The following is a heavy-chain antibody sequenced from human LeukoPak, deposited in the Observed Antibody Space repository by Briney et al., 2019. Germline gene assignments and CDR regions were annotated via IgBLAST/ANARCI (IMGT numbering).Heavy chain of an antibody. J-gene: IGHJ5*02. CDR2: VSSNSAYI. Sequence: AGSLRLSCAASGFTLSDYTMNWVRQAPGKGLEWVSAVSSNSAYIYYADSLRGRFTISRDNAKSLLYLQINSLRADDTAVYYCAREGGRRRASNFDWFDPWGQGTLVTVSS. CDR3: AREGGRRRASNFDWFDP. V-gene: IGHV3-21*06. CDR1: GFTLSDYT. D-gene: IGHD3-16*01.